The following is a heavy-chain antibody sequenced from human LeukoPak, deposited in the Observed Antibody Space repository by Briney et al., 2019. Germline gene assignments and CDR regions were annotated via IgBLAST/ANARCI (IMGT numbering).Heavy chain of an antibody. D-gene: IGHD2-15*01. CDR1: KFTFSAYT. V-gene: IGHV3-49*04. Sequence: GGSLRLSCAASKFTFSAYTMHWVRQAPGKGLEWVGFIRSKAYGGTTEYAASVKGRFTISRDDSKSIAYLQMNSLKTEDTAVYYCTTRPVAATPGGVAYWGQGTLVTVSS. CDR2: IRSKAYGGTT. J-gene: IGHJ4*02. CDR3: TTRPVAATPGGVAY.